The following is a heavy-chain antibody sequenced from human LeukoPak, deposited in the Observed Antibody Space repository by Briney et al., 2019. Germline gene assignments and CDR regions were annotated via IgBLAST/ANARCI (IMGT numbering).Heavy chain of an antibody. Sequence: GASVKVSCKASGYTFTGYYMHWVRQAPGQGLEWMGWINPNSGGTNYAQKFQGRVTMTRDTSISTAYMELSRLRSDDTAVYYCASRNRAAAGRTVWFDPWGQGTLVTVSS. CDR2: INPNSGGT. V-gene: IGHV1-2*02. D-gene: IGHD6-13*01. J-gene: IGHJ5*02. CDR1: GYTFTGYY. CDR3: ASRNRAAAGRTVWFDP.